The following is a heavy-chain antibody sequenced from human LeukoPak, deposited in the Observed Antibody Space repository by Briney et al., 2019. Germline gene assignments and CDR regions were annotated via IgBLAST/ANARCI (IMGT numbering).Heavy chain of an antibody. CDR2: INPSGGST. Sequence: VRQAPEQEQKRMGIINPSGGSTRYAQKFQGRVTMTRDTSTSTVYMEMSSLRSEDTAVYYCARSGGDAIRPFDYWGQGTLVTVSS. V-gene: IGHV1-46*01. J-gene: IGHJ4*02. D-gene: IGHD2-21*02. CDR3: ARSGGDAIRPFDY.